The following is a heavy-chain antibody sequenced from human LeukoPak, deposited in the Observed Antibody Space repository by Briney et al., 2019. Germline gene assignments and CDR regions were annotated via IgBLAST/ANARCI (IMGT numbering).Heavy chain of an antibody. CDR3: ARDFEYYYDSSGYERLDY. CDR2: ISSSGSTI. D-gene: IGHD3-22*01. Sequence: GGSLRLSCAASGFTFSDYYMSWIRQAPGKGLEWVSYISSSGSTIYYADSVKGRFTISRDNAKNSLYLQMNSLRAEDTAVYYCARDFEYYYDSSGYERLDYWGQGTLVTVSS. V-gene: IGHV3-11*01. CDR1: GFTFSDYY. J-gene: IGHJ4*02.